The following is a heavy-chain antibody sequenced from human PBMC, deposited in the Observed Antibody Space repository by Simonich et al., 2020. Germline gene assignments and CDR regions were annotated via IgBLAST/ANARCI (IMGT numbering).Heavy chain of an antibody. CDR3: ARGKGWKNAFDI. D-gene: IGHD1-1*01. J-gene: IGHJ3*02. CDR2: INHSGST. Sequence: QVQLQQWGAGLLKPSETLSLTCAVYGGSFRGYYWSWIRQPPGKGMEWIGEINHSGSTNYNPSLKSRVTISGDTYKNQFSLKLSSVTAADTAVYYCARGKGWKNAFDIWGQGTMVTVSS. V-gene: IGHV4-34*01. CDR1: GGSFRGYY.